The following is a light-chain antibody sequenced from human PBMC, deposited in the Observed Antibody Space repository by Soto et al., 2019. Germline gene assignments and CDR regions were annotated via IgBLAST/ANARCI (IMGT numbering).Light chain of an antibody. CDR1: QSLTNSF. CDR2: DTS. CDR3: QQYGTSEII. J-gene: IGKJ5*01. V-gene: IGKV3-20*01. Sequence: EIALTQSPGTLDLSPGERATLSCRASQSLTNSFIAWYQQKPGQAPRLLIYDTSSRATGIPDRFSGSGSGTDFALTISRLEPEDFAVFFCQQYGTSEIIFGQGTRLENK.